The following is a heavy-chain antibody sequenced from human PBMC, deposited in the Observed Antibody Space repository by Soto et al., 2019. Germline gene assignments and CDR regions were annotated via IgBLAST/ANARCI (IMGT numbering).Heavy chain of an antibody. D-gene: IGHD3-22*01. V-gene: IGHV1-18*01. J-gene: IGHJ5*02. CDR2: ISAYNGNT. Sequence: WASVKVSCKASGYTFTSYGISWVRQAPGQGLEWMGWISAYNGNTNYAQKLQGRVTMTTDTSTSTAYMELRSLRSDDTAVYYCARADYYDSKIEFDHWGQGTLVTVSS. CDR1: GYTFTSYG. CDR3: ARADYYDSKIEFDH.